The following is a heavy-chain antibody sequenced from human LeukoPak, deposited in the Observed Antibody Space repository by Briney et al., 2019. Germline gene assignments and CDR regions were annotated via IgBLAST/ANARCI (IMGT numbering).Heavy chain of an antibody. J-gene: IGHJ4*02. CDR1: GYTFTGYY. CDR2: INPNSGDT. CDR3: ATVYSSGWNFHY. Sequence: GASVKVSCKTSGYTFTGYYLHWVRQAPGQGLEWMGWINPNSGDTNYAQKFQGRVTMTRDTSINAAYMELSRLRSDDTVVYYCATVYSSGWNFHYWGQGTLVTVSS. V-gene: IGHV1-2*02. D-gene: IGHD6-19*01.